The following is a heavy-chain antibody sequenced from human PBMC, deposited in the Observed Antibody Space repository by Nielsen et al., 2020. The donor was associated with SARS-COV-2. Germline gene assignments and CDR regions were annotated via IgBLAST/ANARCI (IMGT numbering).Heavy chain of an antibody. V-gene: IGHV3-15*01. CDR2: IKSKTDGGTT. CDR3: TTAGSGVTTSKPYYYHYGMDV. D-gene: IGHD4-17*01. Sequence: GGSLRLSCAASGFTFSNAWMSWVRQAPGKGLEWVGRIKSKTDGGTTDYAAPVKGRFTISRDDSKNTLYLQMNSLKTEDTAVYYCTTAGSGVTTSKPYYYHYGMDVWGQGTTVTVSS. J-gene: IGHJ6*02. CDR1: GFTFSNAW.